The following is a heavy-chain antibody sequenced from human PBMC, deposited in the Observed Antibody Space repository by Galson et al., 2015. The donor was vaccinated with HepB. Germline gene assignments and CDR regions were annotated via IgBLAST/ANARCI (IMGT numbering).Heavy chain of an antibody. V-gene: IGHV1-69*13. J-gene: IGHJ4*02. Sequence: SVKVSCKASGGTFSSYAISWVRQASGQGLEWMGGITPIFGRANYAQKFQGRVTITADESTSTAYMELSSLRIEDTAVYYCARVGGYKSGAFDYWGQGTLVTVSS. CDR2: ITPIFGRA. D-gene: IGHD5-24*01. CDR1: GGTFSSYA. CDR3: ARVGGYKSGAFDY.